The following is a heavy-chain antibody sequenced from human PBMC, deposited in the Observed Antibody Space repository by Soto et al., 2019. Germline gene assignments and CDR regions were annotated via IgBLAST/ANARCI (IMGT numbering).Heavy chain of an antibody. J-gene: IGHJ6*02. CDR1: GGSISSYY. D-gene: IGHD6-19*01. CDR3: ARADVAGTDYYYYYGMDV. V-gene: IGHV4-4*07. Sequence: PSETLSLTCTVSGGSISSYYWSWIRQPAGKGLEWIGRIDTSGSTNYNPSLKRRVTMSVDTSKNQFSLKLSSMTAADTAVYYCARADVAGTDYYYYYGMDVWGQGTKVTVS. CDR2: IDTSGST.